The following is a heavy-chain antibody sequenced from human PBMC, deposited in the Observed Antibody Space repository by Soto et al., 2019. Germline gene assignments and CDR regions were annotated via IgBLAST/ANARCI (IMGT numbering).Heavy chain of an antibody. D-gene: IGHD2-2*01. V-gene: IGHV3-30-3*01. CDR1: GITISNYF. CDR2: ISYDGSNK. CDR3: VAGDQYYVMGV. Sequence: QVQLVESVGGVVQPGRSLRVSCAASGITISNYFMYWVRQAPGKGLEWVAAISYDGSNKHYSDSVKGRFTISRDNSKNTLFLQMNRLRDEDTAVYYCVAGDQYYVMGVWGQGTTVAVSS. J-gene: IGHJ6*02.